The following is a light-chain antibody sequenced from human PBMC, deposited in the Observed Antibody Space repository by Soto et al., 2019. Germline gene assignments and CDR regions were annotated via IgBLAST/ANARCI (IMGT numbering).Light chain of an antibody. CDR1: SSNIGSNY. CDR2: RNN. CDR3: AAWDDSLSGYVV. V-gene: IGLV1-47*01. J-gene: IGLJ2*01. Sequence: QAVVTQPPSASGTPGQRVTISCSGSSSNIGSNYVYWYQQLPGTAPKLLFYRNNQRPSGVPDRFSGSKSGTSASLAISGLRSEDEADYYCAAWDDSLSGYVVFGGGTKLTVL.